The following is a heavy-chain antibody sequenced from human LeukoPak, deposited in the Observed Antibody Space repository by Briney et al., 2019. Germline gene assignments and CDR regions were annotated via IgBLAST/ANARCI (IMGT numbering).Heavy chain of an antibody. CDR1: GFTVSTNY. V-gene: IGHV3-53*01. CDR2: IYSGGNT. J-gene: IGHJ6*02. D-gene: IGHD1-26*01. Sequence: QPGGSLRLSCAASGFTVSTNYMTWVRQAPGKGLEWVSVIYSGGNTYYADSVKGRFTISRDNSKNTLYLQINSLRAEDTAVYYCARIKSGIDFWGQGTTVTVSS. CDR3: ARIKSGIDF.